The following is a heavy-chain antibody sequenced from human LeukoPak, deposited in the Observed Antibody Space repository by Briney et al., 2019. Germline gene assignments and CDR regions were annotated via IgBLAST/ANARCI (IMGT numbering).Heavy chain of an antibody. CDR1: GLKFDDSA. J-gene: IGHJ4*02. CDR3: AKESGRFDY. Sequence: PGGSLRLSCVASGLKFDDSAMHWVRQAPGKGLEWVSLISADGGSTFSADSVKGRFSISRDNSKNSLYLQMNSLRSEDTAMYYCAKESGRFDYWGQGTLVAVSS. CDR2: ISADGGST. V-gene: IGHV3-43*02.